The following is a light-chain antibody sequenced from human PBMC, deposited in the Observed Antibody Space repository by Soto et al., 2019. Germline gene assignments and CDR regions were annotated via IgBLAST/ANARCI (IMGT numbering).Light chain of an antibody. J-gene: IGKJ4*01. Sequence: DIQMTQSPSSLSSSVGDRFTITCRSSQSISSYLNWYQQKPGKAPKLLIYAASSLQSGVPSRFSGSGSGTDFTLTISSLQPEDFAIYYCQQSYSTPLTFGGGTKVDIK. CDR1: QSISSY. CDR3: QQSYSTPLT. CDR2: AAS. V-gene: IGKV1-39*01.